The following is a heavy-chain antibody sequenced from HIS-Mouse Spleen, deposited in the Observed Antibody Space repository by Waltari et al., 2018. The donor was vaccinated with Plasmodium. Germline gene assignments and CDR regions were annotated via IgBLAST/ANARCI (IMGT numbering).Heavy chain of an antibody. CDR2: IYYSGST. J-gene: IGHJ4*02. V-gene: IGHV4-59*01. CDR3: ARGGYSSSSYYFDY. Sequence: QVQLQESGPGLVKPSETLSLTSPVSGGSISSYSWVWIPQPPGKGLEWIAYIYYSGSTNYNPSLKSRVTISVDTSKNQFSLKLSSVTAADTAVFYCARGGYSSSSYYFDYWGQGTLVTVSS. CDR1: GGSISSYS. D-gene: IGHD6-6*01.